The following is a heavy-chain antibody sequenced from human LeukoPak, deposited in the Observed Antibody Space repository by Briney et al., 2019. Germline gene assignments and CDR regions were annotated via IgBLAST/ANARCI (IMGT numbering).Heavy chain of an antibody. CDR2: ISYDGGNK. CDR3: ARVDSSGWLIYGMDV. J-gene: IGHJ6*02. D-gene: IGHD6-19*01. Sequence: GRALRLSCAASGFTFTSYAMHWVRQAPGKGLEWVAPISYDGGNKLYADSVKGRFTIFRDNSKNTVYLQMTSLRAEDTAVYFCARVDSSGWLIYGMDVWGQGTTVIVSS. V-gene: IGHV3-30-3*01. CDR1: GFTFTSYA.